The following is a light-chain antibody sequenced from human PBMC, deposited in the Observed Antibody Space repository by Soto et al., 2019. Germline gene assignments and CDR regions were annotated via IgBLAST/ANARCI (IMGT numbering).Light chain of an antibody. J-gene: IGKJ1*01. CDR2: GAS. CDR3: QQYNRYSWT. Sequence: DIQMTQSPLTLSASVGDRVTITCRASQSINNWLAWYQQKPGEAPKLLLYGASSRDSGVPPRFSGSGYGTEFTLIISSLQHDDFVTYYYQQYNRYSWTFGQGTKVEVK. CDR1: QSINNW. V-gene: IGKV1-5*01.